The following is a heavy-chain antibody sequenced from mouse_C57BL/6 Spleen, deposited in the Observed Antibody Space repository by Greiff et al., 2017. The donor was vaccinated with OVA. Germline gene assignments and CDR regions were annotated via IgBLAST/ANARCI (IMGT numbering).Heavy chain of an antibody. CDR3: AQGFIGGYFDV. J-gene: IGHJ1*03. V-gene: IGHV1-64*01. CDR1: GYTFTSYW. CDR2: IHPNSGST. Sequence: QVQLQQPGAELVKPGASVKLSCKASGYTFTSYWMHWVKQRPGQGLEWIGMIHPNSGSTNYNEKFKSKATLTVDKSSSTAYMQLSSLTSEDSAVLYCAQGFIGGYFDVRGTGTPVTVPS. D-gene: IGHD1-1*01.